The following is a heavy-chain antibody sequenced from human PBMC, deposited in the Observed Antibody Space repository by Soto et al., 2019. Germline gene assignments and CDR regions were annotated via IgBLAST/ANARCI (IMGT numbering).Heavy chain of an antibody. CDR3: ARDLRTLYGMDV. CDR1: GFTVSSNY. V-gene: IGHV3-53*01. Sequence: PEGSLRLACAASGFTVSSNYMNWVRQAPGKGLEWVSVIYSGDSTYYADSVKGRFTISRDNSKNTLYLQMNSLRAEDTAVYYCARDLRTLYGMDVWGQGTTVTVSS. J-gene: IGHJ6*02. CDR2: IYSGDST.